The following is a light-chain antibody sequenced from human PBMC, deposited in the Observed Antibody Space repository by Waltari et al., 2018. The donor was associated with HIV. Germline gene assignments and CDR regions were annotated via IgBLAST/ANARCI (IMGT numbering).Light chain of an antibody. CDR1: QTLLYTDGYKY. CDR3: MQSLQGYS. J-gene: IGKJ2*01. CDR2: LTS. Sequence: DIVMNQSPLSLPVTPGESASISCRSTQTLLYTDGYKYLEWYQQKPGQSPRILIYLTSTRSSGVPDRFSGSGSGIEFTLHISRVEAEDVGTYYCMQSLQGYSFGQATKLEIK. V-gene: IGKV2-28*01.